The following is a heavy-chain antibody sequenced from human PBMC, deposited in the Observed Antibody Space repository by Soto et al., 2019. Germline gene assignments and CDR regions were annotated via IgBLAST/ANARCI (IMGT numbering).Heavy chain of an antibody. V-gene: IGHV5-51*01. CDR2: IYPGDSDT. CDR3: AVAGITMVRGVIITLEYFQH. Sequence: GESLKISCKGSGYSFTSYWIGWVRQMPGKGLEWMGIIYPGDSDTRYSPSFQGHVTISADKSISTAYLQWSSLKASDTAMYYCAVAGITMVRGVIITLEYFQHWGQGTLVTVSS. CDR1: GYSFTSYW. D-gene: IGHD3-10*01. J-gene: IGHJ1*01.